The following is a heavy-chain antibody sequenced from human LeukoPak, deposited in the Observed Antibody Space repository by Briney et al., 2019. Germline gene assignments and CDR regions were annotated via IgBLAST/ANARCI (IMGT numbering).Heavy chain of an antibody. V-gene: IGHV4-31*03. D-gene: IGHD5-12*01. J-gene: IGHJ3*02. CDR3: ARDSGYDSSNAFDI. Sequence: SETLSLTCTVSGGSINSGDYYWSWIRQHPGKGLEWIGYIYYSGSTYYNPSLKSRVTISVDTSKNQFSLKLSSVTAADTAVYYCARDSGYDSSNAFDIWGQGTMVTVSS. CDR2: IYYSGST. CDR1: GGSINSGDYY.